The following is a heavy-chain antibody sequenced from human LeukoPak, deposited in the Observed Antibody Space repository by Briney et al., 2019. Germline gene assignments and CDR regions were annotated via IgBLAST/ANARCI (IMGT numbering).Heavy chain of an antibody. Sequence: ASAKVSCKASGYTFTSYGISWVRQAPGQGLEWMGWISAYNGNTNYAQKLQGRVTMTTDTSTSTAYMELRSLRSDDTAVYYCARDRRYYYGSGSYYGDYWGQGTLVTVSS. J-gene: IGHJ4*02. CDR2: ISAYNGNT. V-gene: IGHV1-18*01. CDR3: ARDRRYYYGSGSYYGDY. CDR1: GYTFTSYG. D-gene: IGHD3-10*01.